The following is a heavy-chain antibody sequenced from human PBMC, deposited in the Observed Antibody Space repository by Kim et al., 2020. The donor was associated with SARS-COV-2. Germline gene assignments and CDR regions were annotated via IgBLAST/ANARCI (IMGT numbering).Heavy chain of an antibody. V-gene: IGHV3-48*04. J-gene: IGHJ4*02. CDR3: ARAYSSSWYFQGVDY. Sequence: GGSLRLSCAASGFTFSSYSMNWVRQAPGKGLEWVSYISSSSSTIYYADSVKGRCTISRDNAKNSLYLQMNSLRAEDTAVYYCARAYSSSWYFQGVDYWGQGTLVTVSS. CDR1: GFTFSSYS. CDR2: ISSSSSTI. D-gene: IGHD6-13*01.